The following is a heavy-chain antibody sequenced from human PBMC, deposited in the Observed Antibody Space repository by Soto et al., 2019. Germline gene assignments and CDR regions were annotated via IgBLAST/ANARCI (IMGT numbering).Heavy chain of an antibody. J-gene: IGHJ4*02. CDR3: TKSLDYYDSSLLDC. CDR2: TSSGGTDS. Sequence: GGSLRLSCAAAGFDFEDYAMHWVRQAPGKGLEWVSLTSSGGTDSYYMDSVKGRFTISRDNAKSTLYMQMYRLRLDDTALYFCTKSLDYYDSSLLDCWGQRTLVTVSS. CDR1: GFDFEDYA. V-gene: IGHV3-43D*04. D-gene: IGHD3-22*01.